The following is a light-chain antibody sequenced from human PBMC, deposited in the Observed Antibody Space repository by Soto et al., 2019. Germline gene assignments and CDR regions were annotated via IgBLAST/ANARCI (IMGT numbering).Light chain of an antibody. CDR2: KAS. J-gene: IGKJ2*01. Sequence: DIQMTQSPSTLSGSLGDRVTTTCRASQTISSWLAWYQQKPGKAPKLLIYKASTLKSGVPSRFSGSGSGTDFTLTISSLQPEDFATYYCQQSYSTPYTFGQGTKVDI. CDR3: QQSYSTPYT. V-gene: IGKV1-5*03. CDR1: QTISSW.